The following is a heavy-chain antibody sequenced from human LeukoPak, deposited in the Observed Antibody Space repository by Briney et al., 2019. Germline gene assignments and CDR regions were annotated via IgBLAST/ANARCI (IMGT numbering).Heavy chain of an antibody. Sequence: ASVKVSCKASGYTFTSFGISWVRQAPGQGLEWMGWISANNGNTKYGQKLQGRVTMTTDTSTSTAYMELRSLRSDDTAVYYCVGDSNVAYSSGWYPGYWGQGTLVTVSS. J-gene: IGHJ4*02. V-gene: IGHV1-18*01. CDR2: ISANNGNT. CDR3: VGDSNVAYSSGWYPGY. CDR1: GYTFTSFG. D-gene: IGHD6-19*01.